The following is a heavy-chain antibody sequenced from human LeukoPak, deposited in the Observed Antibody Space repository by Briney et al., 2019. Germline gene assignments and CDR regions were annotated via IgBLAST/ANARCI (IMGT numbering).Heavy chain of an antibody. Sequence: GGSLRLSCAASGFTFSSYTMHWVRQAPGKGLEWVSLISWDGGSTYYADSVKGRFTISRDNSKNSLYLQMNSLRTEDTALYYCAKDYCSGGSCYRTDYYMDVWGKGTTVTVSS. J-gene: IGHJ6*03. CDR3: AKDYCSGGSCYRTDYYMDV. CDR2: ISWDGGST. D-gene: IGHD2-15*01. CDR1: GFTFSSYT. V-gene: IGHV3-43*01.